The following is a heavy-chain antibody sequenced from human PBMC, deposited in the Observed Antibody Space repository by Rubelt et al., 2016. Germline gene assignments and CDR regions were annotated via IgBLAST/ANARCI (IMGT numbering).Heavy chain of an antibody. V-gene: IGHV4-38-2*02. Sequence: QVQLQESGPGLVKPSETLSLTCTVSGYSISSDYYWVWIRQPPGKGLEWIGYIYYSGNTYYNPSFKSRVFISVDTSKNQFSLKRSSVTAADTAVYYCARRDYYDSSGYPNSFDPWGQGTLVIVSS. CDR3: ARRDYYDSSGYPNSFDP. J-gene: IGHJ5*02. CDR2: IYYSGNT. D-gene: IGHD3-22*01. CDR1: GYSISSDYY.